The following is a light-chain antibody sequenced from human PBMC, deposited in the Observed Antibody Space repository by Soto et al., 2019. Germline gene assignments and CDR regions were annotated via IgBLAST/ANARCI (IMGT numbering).Light chain of an antibody. V-gene: IGKV1-39*01. J-gene: IGKJ4*01. CDR3: QQSYSSPPT. CDR1: QSIRSY. Sequence: DILMTQSPSSLSASVGDRVTITCRASQSIRSYLNWYQQKPGKAPKLMIFAASSLESGVPSRFSGSGSGTDVTLTISSLQPEDFATYYCQQSYSSPPTFGGGTKVEIQ. CDR2: AAS.